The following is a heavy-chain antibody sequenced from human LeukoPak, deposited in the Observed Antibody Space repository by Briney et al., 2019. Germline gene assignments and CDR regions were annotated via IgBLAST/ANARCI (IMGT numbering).Heavy chain of an antibody. CDR2: IWYDGSNQ. Sequence: GSLRLSCAASGFPFSGYGLHWVRQAPGKGLEWVAIIWYDGSNQYYADSVKGRFTISRDNSKNTLYLDMNSLRAEDTAVYYCARGHGSGTYSYFDYWGQGTLVTVSS. V-gene: IGHV3-33*01. J-gene: IGHJ4*02. CDR3: ARGHGSGTYSYFDY. CDR1: GFPFSGYG. D-gene: IGHD3-10*01.